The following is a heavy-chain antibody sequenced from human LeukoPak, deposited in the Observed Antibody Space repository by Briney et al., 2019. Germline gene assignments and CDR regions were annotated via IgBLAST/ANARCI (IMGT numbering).Heavy chain of an antibody. CDR1: GGSFSGYY. Sequence: SETLSLTCAVYGGSFSGYYWSWIRQPPGKGLEWIGEINHSGSTNYNPSLKSRVTISVDTSKNQFSLKLSSVTAADTAVYYCARVGRWPDYWGQGTLVTVSS. V-gene: IGHV4-34*01. J-gene: IGHJ4*02. D-gene: IGHD4-23*01. CDR3: ARVGRWPDY. CDR2: INHSGST.